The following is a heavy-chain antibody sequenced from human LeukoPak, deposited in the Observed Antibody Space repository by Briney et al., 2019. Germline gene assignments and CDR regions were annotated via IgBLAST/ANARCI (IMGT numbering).Heavy chain of an antibody. D-gene: IGHD3-16*02. CDR1: GGSISSSNW. V-gene: IGHV4-4*02. Sequence: SETLSLTCAVSGGSISSSNWWSWVRQPPGKWLEWFGEIYHSGSTNYNPSLKSRVTISVDKSTNQFSLKRSSVTAADTAVYYCARLGPDYDYVWGSYRPQGGDPVGRPYGADAFDIWGQGTMVTVSS. CDR2: IYHSGST. CDR3: ARLGPDYDYVWGSYRPQGGDPVGRPYGADAFDI. J-gene: IGHJ3*02.